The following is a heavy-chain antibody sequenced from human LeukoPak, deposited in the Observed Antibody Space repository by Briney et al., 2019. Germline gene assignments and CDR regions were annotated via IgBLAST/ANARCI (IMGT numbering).Heavy chain of an antibody. CDR1: GFTFSSYG. CDR3: AKDGWFGEPIDAFDI. V-gene: IGHV3-30*02. D-gene: IGHD3-10*01. Sequence: GGSLRLSCAASGFTFSSYGMHWVRQAPGKGLEWVAFIRYDGSNKYYADSVKGRFTISRDNSKNTLYLQMNSLRAEDTAVYYCAKDGWFGEPIDAFDIWGQGTMVTVSS. CDR2: IRYDGSNK. J-gene: IGHJ3*02.